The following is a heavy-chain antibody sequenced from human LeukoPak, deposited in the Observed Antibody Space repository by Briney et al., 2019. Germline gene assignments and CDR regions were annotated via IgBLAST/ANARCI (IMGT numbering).Heavy chain of an antibody. CDR2: IIPIFGTA. Sequence: ASVKVSCKASGGTFSSYAISWVRQAPGQGLKWMGGIIPIFGTANYAQKFQGRVTITADESTSTAYMELSSLRSEDTAVYYCARKGSPADYGGNSYAFDIWGQGTMVTVSS. J-gene: IGHJ3*02. CDR1: GGTFSSYA. V-gene: IGHV1-69*01. CDR3: ARKGSPADYGGNSYAFDI. D-gene: IGHD4-23*01.